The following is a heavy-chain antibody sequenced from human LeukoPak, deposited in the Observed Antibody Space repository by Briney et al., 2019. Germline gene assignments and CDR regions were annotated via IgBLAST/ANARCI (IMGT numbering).Heavy chain of an antibody. Sequence: GASVKVSCKASGYTFTGYYMHWVRQAPGQGLEWMGWINPNSGGTNYAQKFQGWVTMTRDTSIGTAYMELSRLRSDDTAVYYCARSPPFDAFDIWGQGTMVTVSS. CDR3: ARSPPFDAFDI. CDR1: GYTFTGYY. CDR2: INPNSGGT. J-gene: IGHJ3*02. V-gene: IGHV1-2*04.